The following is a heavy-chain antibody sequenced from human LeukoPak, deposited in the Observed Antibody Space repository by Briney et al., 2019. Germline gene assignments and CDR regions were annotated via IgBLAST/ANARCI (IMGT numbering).Heavy chain of an antibody. V-gene: IGHV1-69*13. J-gene: IGHJ6*03. Sequence: SVKVSCKASGGTFSSYAISWVRQAPGQGLEWMGGIIPIFGTANYAQKFQGRVTITADESTSTAYMELSSLRSDDTAVYYCCVIKTGTEYYYYYYMDVWGKGTTVTVSS. CDR2: IIPIFGTA. CDR3: CVIKTGTEYYYYYYMDV. D-gene: IGHD1-7*01. CDR1: GGTFSSYA.